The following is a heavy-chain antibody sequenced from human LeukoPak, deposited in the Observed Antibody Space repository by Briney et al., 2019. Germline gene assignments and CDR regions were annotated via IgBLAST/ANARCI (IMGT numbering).Heavy chain of an antibody. D-gene: IGHD2-15*01. CDR2: INSDGINP. CDR1: GFTFSDYW. V-gene: IGHV3-74*01. CDR3: VRVDEGVVPAK. J-gene: IGHJ1*01. Sequence: GGALRLSCVASGFTFSDYWMHWVRQAPGKGLVWVSRINSDGINPNYADSVKSRFTISREHAKNTVYLKMNSLRAEDTAVYYCVRVDEGVVPAKWGQGSLITVS.